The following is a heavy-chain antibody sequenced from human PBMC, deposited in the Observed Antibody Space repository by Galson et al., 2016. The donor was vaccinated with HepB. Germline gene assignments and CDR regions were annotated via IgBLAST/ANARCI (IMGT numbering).Heavy chain of an antibody. Sequence: SLRLSCAASGFIFSDSAMHWVRQASGKGLEWVSYISGSSTIYYADSLKGRFIISRDNAKNSLYLQMNSLRDEDTAVYYCARRLDSWGQGTLVTVSS. CDR1: GFIFSDSA. V-gene: IGHV3-69-1*01. CDR2: ISGSSTI. J-gene: IGHJ4*02. CDR3: ARRLDS.